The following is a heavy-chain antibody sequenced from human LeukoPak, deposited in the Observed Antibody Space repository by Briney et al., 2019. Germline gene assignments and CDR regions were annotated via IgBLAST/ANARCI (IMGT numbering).Heavy chain of an antibody. V-gene: IGHV4-31*03. CDR3: ARERHGDYDVRYFDL. D-gene: IGHD4-17*01. CDR2: IYYSGST. CDR1: GGSISSGGYY. Sequence: PSETLSLTCTVSGGSISSGGYYWSWIRQHPGKGLEWIGYIYYSGSTYYNPSLKSRVTISVDTSKNQFSLKLSCVTAADTAVYYCARERHGDYDVRYFDLWGRGTLVTVSS. J-gene: IGHJ2*01.